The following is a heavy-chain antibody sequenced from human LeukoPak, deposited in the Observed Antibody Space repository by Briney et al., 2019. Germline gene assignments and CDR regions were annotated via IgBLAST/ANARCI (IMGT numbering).Heavy chain of an antibody. D-gene: IGHD6-13*01. CDR2: INPNSGGT. J-gene: IGHJ3*02. V-gene: IGHV1-2*02. CDR3: ARDGIYSRNFDAFDI. CDR1: GYTFTAYY. Sequence: ASVKVSCKASGYTFTAYYMHWVRQAPGQGPEWMGWINPNSGGTDYAQKFQGRVTMTRDTSISTAYMELSSLTSDDTAVYYCARDGIYSRNFDAFDIWAKGQWSPSLQ.